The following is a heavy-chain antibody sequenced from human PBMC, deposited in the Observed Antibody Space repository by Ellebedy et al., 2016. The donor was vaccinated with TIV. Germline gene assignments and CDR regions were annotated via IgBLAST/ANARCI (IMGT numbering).Heavy chain of an antibody. J-gene: IGHJ4*02. CDR2: IDSTSQYT. CDR3: ARDLPDWAIDS. CDR1: GFGLSFYN. Sequence: PGGSLRLSCAASGFGLSFYNMNWVRQAPGKGLEWISYIDSTSQYTFYADSVKGRFAISRDNAKNSLYLEMNSLRDEDTALYFCARDLPDWAIDSWGQGTLVTVSS. V-gene: IGHV3-48*02. D-gene: IGHD3-9*01.